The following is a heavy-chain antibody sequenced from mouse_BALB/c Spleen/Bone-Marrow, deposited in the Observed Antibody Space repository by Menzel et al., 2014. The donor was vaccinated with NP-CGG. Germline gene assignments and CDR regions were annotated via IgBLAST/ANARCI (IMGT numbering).Heavy chain of an antibody. J-gene: IGHJ4*01. CDR1: GFNIRDTY. CDR2: IDPANGNT. CDR3: ASATTATFYAMDY. D-gene: IGHD1-2*01. V-gene: IGHV14-3*02. Sequence: VQLKQSGAELVKPGASVKLSCTVSGFNIRDTYMHWVKQRPEQGLEWNGRIDPANGNTKYDPKFQGKATITADTSSNTAYLQLSSLTSEDTAVYYCASATTATFYAMDYWGQGISVTVSS.